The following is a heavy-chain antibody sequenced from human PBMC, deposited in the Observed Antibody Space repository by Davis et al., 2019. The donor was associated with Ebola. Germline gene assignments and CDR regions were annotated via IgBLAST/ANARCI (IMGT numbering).Heavy chain of an antibody. CDR3: ARVYGTGTSLYYYYDYMDV. J-gene: IGHJ6*03. CDR2: IIPMFGTT. D-gene: IGHD1-7*01. V-gene: IGHV1-69*13. Sequence: SVKVSCKASGDTFSSYAISWVRQAPGQGLEWMGGIIPMFGTTNYAQKFQGRVTISADDSTSTAYMDLSGLRSEDTAVYYCARVYGTGTSLYYYYDYMDVWGKGTTVTVSS. CDR1: GDTFSSYA.